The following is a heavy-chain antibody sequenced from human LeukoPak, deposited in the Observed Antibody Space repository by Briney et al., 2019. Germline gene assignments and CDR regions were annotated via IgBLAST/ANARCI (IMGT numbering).Heavy chain of an antibody. CDR1: GFSFDTYA. D-gene: IGHD3-10*01. CDR3: ARDIFGSGSYPDF. J-gene: IGHJ4*02. Sequence: PGGSLRLSCAASGFSFDTYAMHWVRQATGQGLEWVALIWHDGSHKFYSNSVRGQFTISRDNSKNTVYLQMNNLRPDDTAVYYCARDIFGSGSYPDFWGQGTLVTVSS. CDR2: IWHDGSHK. V-gene: IGHV3-33*01.